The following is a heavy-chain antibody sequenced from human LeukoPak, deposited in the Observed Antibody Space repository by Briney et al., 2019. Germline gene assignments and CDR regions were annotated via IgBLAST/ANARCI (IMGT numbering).Heavy chain of an antibody. CDR3: ARDPYSGNYGNDYYYYMDV. CDR1: GFTFSNYN. J-gene: IGHJ6*03. V-gene: IGHV3-21*01. Sequence: GGSLRLSCAASGFTFSNYNMNWARQATGEAMEWVSSITRSGTYIFYADSVKGRFTISRDNAKNSLYLQMDSLGPEDTAVYYCARDPYSGNYGNDYYYYMDVWGKGTTVTISS. D-gene: IGHD1-26*01. CDR2: ITRSGTYI.